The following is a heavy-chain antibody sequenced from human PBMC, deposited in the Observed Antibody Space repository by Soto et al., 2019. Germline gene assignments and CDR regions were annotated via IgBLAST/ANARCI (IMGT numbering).Heavy chain of an antibody. Sequence: GSLRLSCAASGFTFSDYYMSWIRQAPGKGLEWVSYISSSSSYTNYADSVKGRFTISRDNAKNSLYLQMNSLGAEDTAVYYCARGSSTGTTSYWGQGTLVTVSS. CDR2: ISSSSSYT. V-gene: IGHV3-11*06. J-gene: IGHJ4*02. CDR3: ARGSSTGTTSY. CDR1: GFTFSDYY. D-gene: IGHD1-7*01.